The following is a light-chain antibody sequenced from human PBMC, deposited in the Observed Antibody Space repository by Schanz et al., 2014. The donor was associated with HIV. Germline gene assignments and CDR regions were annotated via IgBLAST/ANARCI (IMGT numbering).Light chain of an antibody. CDR1: RSNIGTGFD. V-gene: IGLV1-40*01. CDR2: ANT. Sequence: QSVLTQPPSVSGAPGQRVTISCTGTRSNIGTGFDVHWYQLLPGTAPKVLIFANTHRPSGVPDRFSGSKSGTSASLAITGLQAEDEADYYCQSLDSSLSAVVFGGGTKLTVL. J-gene: IGLJ2*01. CDR3: QSLDSSLSAVV.